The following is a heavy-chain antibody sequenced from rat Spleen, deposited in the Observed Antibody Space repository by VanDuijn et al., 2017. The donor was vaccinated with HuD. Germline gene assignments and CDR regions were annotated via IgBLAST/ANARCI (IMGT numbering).Heavy chain of an antibody. J-gene: IGHJ2*01. CDR3: ARAPYTYYGYNYFDY. CDR2: ITYEGSST. Sequence: EVQLVESDGGLVQPGRSQKLSCAASGFTFSDYYMAWVRQAPKKGLEWVASITYEGSSTSYGDSVKGRFTISRDNAKSTLYLQMNSLKSEDTATYYCARAPYTYYGYNYFDYWGPGVMVTVSS. V-gene: IGHV5-22*01. CDR1: GFTFSDYY. D-gene: IGHD1-9*01.